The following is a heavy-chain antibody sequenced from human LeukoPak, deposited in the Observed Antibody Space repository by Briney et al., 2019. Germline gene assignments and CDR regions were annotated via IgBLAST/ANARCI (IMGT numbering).Heavy chain of an antibody. D-gene: IGHD6-25*01. CDR3: ARRAVYYYGMDV. CDR1: GYTFTGYY. J-gene: IGHJ6*02. CDR2: INPNSGGA. Sequence: ASVKVSCKASGYTFTGYYIHWVRQGPGQGLEWMGWINPNSGGANYAQKFQGRVTMARDTSISTAYMELTRLNSDDTAVYYCARRAVYYYGMDVWGQGSTVTVSS. V-gene: IGHV1-2*02.